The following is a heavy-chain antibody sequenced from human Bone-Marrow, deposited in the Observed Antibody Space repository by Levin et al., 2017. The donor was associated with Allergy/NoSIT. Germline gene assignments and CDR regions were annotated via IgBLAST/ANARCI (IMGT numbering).Heavy chain of an antibody. D-gene: IGHD2-2*02. CDR3: ARYTFFHAFDM. V-gene: IGHV4-59*08. CDR2: IYDSGST. CDR1: GGSTISQY. J-gene: IGHJ3*02. Sequence: MPSETLSLTCTVSGGSTISQYWSWIRQPPGKGLEWIGYIYDSGSTIYNPSLKSRVTLSVDTSKNQIFLKLSSVTATDTAVYYCARYTFFHAFDMWGQGTMVTVSS.